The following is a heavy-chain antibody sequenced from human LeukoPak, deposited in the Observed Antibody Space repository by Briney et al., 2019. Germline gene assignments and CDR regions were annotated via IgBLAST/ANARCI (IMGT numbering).Heavy chain of an antibody. CDR1: GFTFSSYW. D-gene: IGHD3-9*01. J-gene: IGHJ6*02. CDR3: ARRLPPYYDVLTDYYYYYGMDV. CDR2: ISASGGTI. V-gene: IGHV3-48*04. Sequence: GGSLRLSCAVSGFTFSSYWMSWVRQAPGKGLDWVSSISASGGTIYYADSVKGRFTISRDNAKNSLHLQMNGLRAEDTAVYYCARRLPPYYDVLTDYYYYYGMDVWGQGTTVTVSS.